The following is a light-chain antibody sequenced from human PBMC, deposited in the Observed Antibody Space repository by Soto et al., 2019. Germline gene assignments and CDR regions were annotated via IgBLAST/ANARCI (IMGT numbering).Light chain of an antibody. CDR2: RKD. V-gene: IGLV1-47*01. J-gene: IGLJ3*02. CDR1: TSNLGSNF. Sequence: QPVLTQPPSASGTPGQRVTISCSGSTSNLGSNFVYWYQQVPGAAPKLLISRKDQRPSGVPDRFSGSKSGTSASLAISGLRSEDEADYHCAAWDDSLSGVVFGGGTKLTVL. CDR3: AAWDDSLSGVV.